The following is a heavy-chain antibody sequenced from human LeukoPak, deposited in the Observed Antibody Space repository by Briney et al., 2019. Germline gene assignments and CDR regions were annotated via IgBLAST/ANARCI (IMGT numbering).Heavy chain of an antibody. Sequence: GGSLRLSCAASGFTFSDYYMSWIRQAPGKGLEWLLYISSGRGRSTIYYADSVKGRFTISRDNSKNTLYLQMNSLRAEDTAVYYCAKDPSSGWYQELDYWGQGTLVTVSS. CDR3: AKDPSSGWYQELDY. J-gene: IGHJ4*02. CDR1: GFTFSDYY. CDR2: ISSGRGRSTI. D-gene: IGHD6-19*01. V-gene: IGHV3-11*01.